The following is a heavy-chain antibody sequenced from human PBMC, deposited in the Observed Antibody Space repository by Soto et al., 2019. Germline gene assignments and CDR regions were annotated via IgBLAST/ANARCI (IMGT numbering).Heavy chain of an antibody. V-gene: IGHV4-4*02. D-gene: IGHD2-15*01. CDR3: ASPRTVLGKRGRWFDY. J-gene: IGHJ4*02. Sequence: SETLSLTCAVSSGSISSSNWWSWVRQPPGKGLEWIGEIYHSGSTNYNPSLKSRVTISVDKSKNQFSLKLSSVTAADTAVYYCASPRTVLGKRGRWFDYWGQGTLVTVSS. CDR1: SGSISSSNW. CDR2: IYHSGST.